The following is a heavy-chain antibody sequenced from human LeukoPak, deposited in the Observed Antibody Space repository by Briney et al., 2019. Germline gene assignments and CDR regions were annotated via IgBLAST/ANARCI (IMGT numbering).Heavy chain of an antibody. J-gene: IGHJ3*02. V-gene: IGHV4-59*01. CDR2: IYYSGST. D-gene: IGHD3-3*01. CDR1: GGSINKYY. CDR3: ARWSGYSDAFDI. Sequence: SETLSLTCTVSGGSINKYYWSWIRQPPGMGLEWIGYIYYSGSTNYNPFLKSRVTIAVDTSKNRFSLKLNSVTAADTAVYYCARWSGYSDAFDIWGQGTMVTVSS.